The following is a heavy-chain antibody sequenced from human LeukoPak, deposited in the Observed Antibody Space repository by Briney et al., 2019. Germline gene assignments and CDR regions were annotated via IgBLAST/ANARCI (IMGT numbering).Heavy chain of an antibody. CDR1: GDPISSGGYY. CDR3: ARSSSWFHFDY. D-gene: IGHD6-13*01. J-gene: IGHJ4*02. Sequence: SQTLSLTCTVSGDPISSGGYYWNWIRQQPGKGLEWIGYIYYSGNTYYNPSLMSRITISVDTSKNQFSLKLFSVIAADTAVYYCARSSSWFHFDYWGQGTLVTVSS. CDR2: IYYSGNT. V-gene: IGHV4-31*03.